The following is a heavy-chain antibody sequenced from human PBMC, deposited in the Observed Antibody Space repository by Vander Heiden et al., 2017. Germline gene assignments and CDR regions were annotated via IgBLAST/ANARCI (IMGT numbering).Heavy chain of an antibody. V-gene: IGHV3-21*01. Sequence: EAQLAESGGGLVKPGGSLRPSCPASGFTFSRYRMNWVRQAPGKGLEWVSSISSSSSYIYYADSVKGRFTISRDNAKNSLYLQMNSLRAENTAVYYCARDLGGSYLKEYFDYWGQGTLVTVSS. D-gene: IGHD1-26*01. CDR2: ISSSSSYI. CDR3: ARDLGGSYLKEYFDY. J-gene: IGHJ4*02. CDR1: GFTFSRYR.